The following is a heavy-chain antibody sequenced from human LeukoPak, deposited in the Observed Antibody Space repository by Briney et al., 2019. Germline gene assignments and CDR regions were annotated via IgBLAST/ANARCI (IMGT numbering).Heavy chain of an antibody. D-gene: IGHD2-15*01. CDR3: ARAPAGCGGTCSFDY. Sequence: PSETLSLTCTVSGASMSNSFWSWIRQPAGKGLEWIGRIYSSGRTNYNPSLKSRVTLSIDTSNSQFSLKLTSVTAADTASYYCARAPAGCGGTCSFDYWGQGTLVTVSS. CDR1: GASMSNSF. J-gene: IGHJ4*02. V-gene: IGHV4-4*07. CDR2: IYSSGRT.